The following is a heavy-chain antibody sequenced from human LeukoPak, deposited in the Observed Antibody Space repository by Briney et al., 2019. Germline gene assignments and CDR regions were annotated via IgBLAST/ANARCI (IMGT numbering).Heavy chain of an antibody. Sequence: GGSLRLSCAASGFTLSSYAMSWVRQAPGKGREWVSAISGSGGSTYYADSVKGRFTISRDNSKNTLYLQMNSLRAEDTAVYYCARDRQYAAPFDYWGQGTLVTVSS. CDR1: GFTLSSYA. CDR3: ARDRQYAAPFDY. J-gene: IGHJ4*02. CDR2: ISGSGGST. D-gene: IGHD2-15*01. V-gene: IGHV3-23*01.